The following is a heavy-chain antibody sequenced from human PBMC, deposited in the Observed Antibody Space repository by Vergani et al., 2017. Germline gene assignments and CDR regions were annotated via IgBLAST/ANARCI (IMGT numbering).Heavy chain of an antibody. CDR3: ARASIAAAGGDFDY. D-gene: IGHD6-13*01. CDR1: GASIGSRSYY. V-gene: IGHV4-39*02. Sequence: HLQLQESGPGLVKPSETLSLTCSVSGASIGSRSYYWAWIRQPPGKGLEWIGNVYYSGITYQNPSLKSRVTMSRDTSKNHFSLKLSSVTAADTAVYYCARASIAAAGGDFDYWGQGTLVTVSS. CDR2: VYYSGIT. J-gene: IGHJ4*02.